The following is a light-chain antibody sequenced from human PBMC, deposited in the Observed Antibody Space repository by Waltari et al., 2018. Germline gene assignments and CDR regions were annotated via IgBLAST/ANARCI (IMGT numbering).Light chain of an antibody. V-gene: IGLV1-51*01. CDR3: GTWDSSLNVEL. CDR2: ERN. J-gene: IGLJ2*01. Sequence: QSVLTQPPSVSAAPGQKVTISCSGSSSNIGKKYVSWYQHLPGTAPKLLIYERNKRPSGIPDRFSGSNSGTTATLGITGLQTGDEADYYCGTWDSSLNVELIGGGTKLTVL. CDR1: SSNIGKKY.